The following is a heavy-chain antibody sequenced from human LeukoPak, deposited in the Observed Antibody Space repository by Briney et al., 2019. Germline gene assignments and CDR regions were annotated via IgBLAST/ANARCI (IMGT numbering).Heavy chain of an antibody. CDR2: ISSSGGST. Sequence: PGGSLRLSCAASGFTFSSYAMTWVRQAPGKGLELVSTISSSGGSTYYADSVKGRFTISRDNSKNTLYLQMNSLRAEDTAVYYCGKYCSGGSCYSGLYWRQGTLVTVSS. CDR1: GFTFSSYA. D-gene: IGHD2-15*01. CDR3: GKYCSGGSCYSGLY. V-gene: IGHV3-23*01. J-gene: IGHJ4*02.